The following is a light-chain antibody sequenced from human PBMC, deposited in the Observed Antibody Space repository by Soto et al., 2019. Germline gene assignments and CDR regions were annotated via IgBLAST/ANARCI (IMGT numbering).Light chain of an antibody. CDR2: DSS. J-gene: IGKJ2*01. CDR3: QQYGSSPST. Sequence: EIVLTQSPGTLSLSPGERATLSCRASQSVSSSYLAWYQQKPGQAPRLLIYDSSSRATGIPDRFSGSGSGTDFTLTISRLETGDFAVYYCQQYGSSPSTFGQGTTLEIK. CDR1: QSVSSSY. V-gene: IGKV3-20*01.